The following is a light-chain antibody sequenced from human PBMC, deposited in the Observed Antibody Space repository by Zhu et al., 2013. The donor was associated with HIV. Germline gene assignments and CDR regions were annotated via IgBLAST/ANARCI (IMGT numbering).Light chain of an antibody. CDR3: GTWDSSLSGVV. Sequence: QSALTQPPSASGTPGQRVTISCSGSSSNIGSNTVNWYQHLPGTAPKLLIYDSNKRPSGIPDRFSGSKSGTSATLDITGLQTGDEADYYCGTWDSSLSGVVFGGGTKLTVL. V-gene: IGLV1-51*01. CDR2: DSN. J-gene: IGLJ3*02. CDR1: SSNIGSNT.